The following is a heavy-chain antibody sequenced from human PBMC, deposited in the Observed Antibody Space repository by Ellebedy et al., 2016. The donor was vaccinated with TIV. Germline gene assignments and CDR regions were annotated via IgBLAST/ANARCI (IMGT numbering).Heavy chain of an antibody. V-gene: IGHV1-69*13. Sequence: AASVKVSCKASGGTFSSYAISWVRQAPGQGLEWMGGIIPIFGTANYAQKFQGRVTITADESTSTAYMELSSLRSEDTAVYYCAREKAVVVAAYYYYGMDVWGQGTTVTVSS. J-gene: IGHJ6*02. CDR2: IIPIFGTA. CDR3: AREKAVVVAAYYYYGMDV. D-gene: IGHD2-15*01. CDR1: GGTFSSYA.